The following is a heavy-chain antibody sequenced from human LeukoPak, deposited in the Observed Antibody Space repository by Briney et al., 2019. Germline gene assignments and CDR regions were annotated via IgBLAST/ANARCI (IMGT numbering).Heavy chain of an antibody. Sequence: GGSLRLSCAASGFTFSSYGMHWVRQAPGKGPEWVANINQDGSERYYVDSVKGRFTISRDNAKNSLSLQMNSLRAEDTALYYCARGNAMGVWGQGTTVTASS. CDR1: GFTFSSYG. V-gene: IGHV3-7*01. CDR2: INQDGSER. J-gene: IGHJ6*02. CDR3: ARGNAMGV.